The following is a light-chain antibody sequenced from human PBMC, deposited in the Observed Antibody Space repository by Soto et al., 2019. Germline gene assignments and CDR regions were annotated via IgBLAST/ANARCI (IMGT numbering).Light chain of an antibody. CDR2: DIS. J-gene: IGKJ5*01. CDR3: PQYNNWPS. Sequence: AMTQSPATLSVSPGERATLSCRASQTVSRNLARSTPRPGQAPRILIYDISNRATGVPARFNVTGSETEFTLPIRSLQSEDFAVDLCPQYNNWPSFGQGTRLEIK. CDR1: QTVSRN. V-gene: IGKV3-15*01.